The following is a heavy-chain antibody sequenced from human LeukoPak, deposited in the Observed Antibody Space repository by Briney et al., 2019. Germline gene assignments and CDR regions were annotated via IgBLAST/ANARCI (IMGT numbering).Heavy chain of an antibody. D-gene: IGHD3-22*01. CDR3: ARDPAPLGGYYDSSGDALDI. Sequence: GGSLSLSCAASGFTVSSNYMSWVRQAPGKGLEWVSVIYTGGSADYADSVKGRFTISRDNSKNTLYLQMNGLRAEDTAVYYCARDPAPLGGYYDSSGDALDIWGQGTMVTVSS. CDR1: GFTVSSNY. J-gene: IGHJ3*02. CDR2: IYTGGSA. V-gene: IGHV3-66*01.